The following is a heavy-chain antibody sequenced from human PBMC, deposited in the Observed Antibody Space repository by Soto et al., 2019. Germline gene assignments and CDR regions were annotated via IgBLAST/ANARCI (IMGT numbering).Heavy chain of an antibody. V-gene: IGHV1-69*02. CDR3: ARGGAVVVPGAVDRHNWFDP. CDR1: GGTFSSYS. CDR2: VIPILGMA. Sequence: QVQLVQSGAEVKKPGSSVKVSCEASGGTFSSYSFSWVRQAPGQGLEWMGRVIPILGMANYAQKFQGRVTITADKSPRTVYMELSSLRCEDTAVYYCARGGAVVVPGAVDRHNWFDPWGQGTPVTVSS. D-gene: IGHD2-2*01. J-gene: IGHJ5*02.